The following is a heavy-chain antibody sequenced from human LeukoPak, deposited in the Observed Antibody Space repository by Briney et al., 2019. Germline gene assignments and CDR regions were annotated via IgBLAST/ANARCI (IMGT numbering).Heavy chain of an antibody. D-gene: IGHD2-2*01. Sequence: SETLSLTCTVSGGSISSYYWSWIRQPPGKGLEWIGYIYYSGSTNYNPSLKSRVTISLDTSKNQYSLKLSSVTAADTAVYYCARVVRDIVVLPAAAPIYYYYYMDVWGKGTTVTVSS. CDR1: GGSISSYY. CDR2: IYYSGST. CDR3: ARVVRDIVVLPAAAPIYYYYYMDV. V-gene: IGHV4-59*01. J-gene: IGHJ6*03.